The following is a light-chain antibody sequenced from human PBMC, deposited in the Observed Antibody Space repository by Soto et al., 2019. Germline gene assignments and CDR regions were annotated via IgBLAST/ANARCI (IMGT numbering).Light chain of an antibody. CDR3: QQYGSSPQRT. V-gene: IGKV3-20*01. CDR2: GAS. Sequence: EIVLTQYPGTLSLSPGERATLSCRASQSVSSSYLAWYQQKPGQAPRLLIYGASSRATGIPDRFSGSGSGTDFTLTISRLEPEDFAVYYCQQYGSSPQRTFGQGTKVDI. CDR1: QSVSSSY. J-gene: IGKJ1*01.